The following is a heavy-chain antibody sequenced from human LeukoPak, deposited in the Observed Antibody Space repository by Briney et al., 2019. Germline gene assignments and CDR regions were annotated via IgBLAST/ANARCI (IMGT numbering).Heavy chain of an antibody. CDR1: GGTFSSYA. V-gene: IGHV1-69*04. D-gene: IGHD4-17*01. CDR2: IIPIFGIA. Sequence: SVKVSCKASGGTFSSYAISWVRQAPGQGLEWMGRIIPIFGIANYAQKFQGRATITADKSTSTAYMELSSLRSEDTAVYYCARDKGDYKYYYYGMDAWGQGTTVTVSS. CDR3: ARDKGDYKYYYYGMDA. J-gene: IGHJ6*02.